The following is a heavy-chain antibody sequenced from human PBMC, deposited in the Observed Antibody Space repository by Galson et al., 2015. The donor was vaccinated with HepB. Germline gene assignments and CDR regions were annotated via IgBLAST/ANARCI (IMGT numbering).Heavy chain of an antibody. J-gene: IGHJ4*02. Sequence: SLRLSCAASGFTFSSYAMHWVRQAPGKGLAYVSAINTNGGSTNYASSVKGRFTISRDNSKNTLYLQMGSLRAEDMAVYYCARHVTGADSGSGTGYDYWSQGTLVTVSS. CDR2: INTNGGST. CDR3: ARHVTGADSGSGTGYDY. D-gene: IGHD3-10*01. V-gene: IGHV3-64*01. CDR1: GFTFSSYA.